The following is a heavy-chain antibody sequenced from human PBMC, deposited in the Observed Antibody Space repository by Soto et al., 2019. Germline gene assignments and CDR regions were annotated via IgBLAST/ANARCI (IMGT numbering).Heavy chain of an antibody. V-gene: IGHV3-53*01. D-gene: IGHD4-4*01. J-gene: IGHJ4*02. CDR2: IYSGGTT. CDR1: GFTVSNNY. CDR3: AGNGWGMATVGM. Sequence: EVPLVESGGGLVQPGGSLRLSCAASGFTVSNNYMIWFRLPPGKGLEWVSLIYSGGTTYYADSVKGRFTISRDNSKNTLYLQMNSLRVEDTAVYYCAGNGWGMATVGMWGPGTLVTVSS.